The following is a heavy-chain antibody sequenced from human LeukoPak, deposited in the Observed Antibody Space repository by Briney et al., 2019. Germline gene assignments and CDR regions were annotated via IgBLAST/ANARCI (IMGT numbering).Heavy chain of an antibody. CDR2: ISYDGSNK. V-gene: IGHV3-30-3*01. CDR1: GFTFSSYA. CDR3: TRDRVITIFGVASS. J-gene: IGHJ4*02. Sequence: GGSLRLSCAASGFTFSSYAMHWVRQAPGKGLEWVAVISYDGSNKYYADSVKGRFTISRDNSKNTLYLQMNSLRAEDTAVYYCTRDRVITIFGVASSWGQGTLVTVSS. D-gene: IGHD3-3*01.